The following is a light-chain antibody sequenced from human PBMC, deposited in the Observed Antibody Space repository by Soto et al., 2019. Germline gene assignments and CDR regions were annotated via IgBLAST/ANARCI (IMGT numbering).Light chain of an antibody. CDR3: QSYDNSLSAWV. J-gene: IGLJ3*02. Sequence: QSMLTQPPSVSGAPGQSITISCTGSSSNIGAGYDVHWYQQLPGAAPKLLIFANVNRPSGVPDRFSGSRSGTSASLAITGLQAEDESDYYCQSYDNSLSAWVFGGGTKLTVL. V-gene: IGLV1-40*01. CDR1: SSNIGAGYD. CDR2: ANV.